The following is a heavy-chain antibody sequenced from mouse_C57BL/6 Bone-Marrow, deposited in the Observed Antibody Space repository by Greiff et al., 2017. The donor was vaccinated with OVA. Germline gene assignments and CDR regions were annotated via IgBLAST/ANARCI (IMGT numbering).Heavy chain of an antibody. Sequence: EVQLQQSGPELVKPGASVKISCKASGYSFTDYNMNWVKQSNGKSLEWIGVINPNYGTTSYNQKFKGKATLTVDKSSSTAYMQLNSLTSEDSAGDYCARGCYDGSRFYYAMDDWGQGTTVTVSS. CDR2: INPNYGTT. V-gene: IGHV1-39*01. D-gene: IGHD1-1*01. CDR1: GYSFTDYN. CDR3: ARGCYDGSRFYYAMDD. J-gene: IGHJ4*01.